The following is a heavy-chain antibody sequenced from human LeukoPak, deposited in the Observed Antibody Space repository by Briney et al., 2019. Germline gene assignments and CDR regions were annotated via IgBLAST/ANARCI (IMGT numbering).Heavy chain of an antibody. V-gene: IGHV1-8*03. CDR2: MNPNSGNT. CDR1: GYTFTSYD. CDR3: ARANYYYDSSGYYYYYYYMDV. Sequence: ASVKVSCKASGYTFTSYDINWVRQATGQGLEWTGWMNPNSGNTGYAQKFQGRVTITRNTSISTAYMELSSLRSEDTAVYYCARANYYYDSSGYYYYYYYMDVWGKGTTVTVSS. D-gene: IGHD3-22*01. J-gene: IGHJ6*03.